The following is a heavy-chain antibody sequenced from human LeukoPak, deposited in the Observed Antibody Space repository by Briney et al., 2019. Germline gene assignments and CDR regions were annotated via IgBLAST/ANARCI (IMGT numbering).Heavy chain of an antibody. CDR2: ISSSGSTT. V-gene: IGHV3-48*03. D-gene: IGHD3-22*01. CDR3: ARDNYDSSGYYLD. J-gene: IGHJ4*02. CDR1: GFTFSSYE. Sequence: GGSLRLSCAASGFTFSSYEMNWVRQAPGKGLEWVSYISSSGSTTHYADSVKGRFTISRDNAKKSLYLQMNSLRAEDTAVYYCARDNYDSSGYYLDWGQGTLVTVSS.